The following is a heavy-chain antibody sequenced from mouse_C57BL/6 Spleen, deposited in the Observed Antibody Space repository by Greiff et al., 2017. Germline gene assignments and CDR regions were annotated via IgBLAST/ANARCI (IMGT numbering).Heavy chain of an antibody. V-gene: IGHV1-82*01. J-gene: IGHJ4*01. D-gene: IGHD2-4*01. Sequence: VQLQQSGPELVKPGASVKISCKASGYAFSSSWMNWVKQRPGKGLEWIGRIYPGAGDTNYNGKFKGKATLTADKSSSTAYMQLSSLTSEDSAVYFCARERGLYDYDADYAMDYWGQGTSVTVSA. CDR3: ARERGLYDYDADYAMDY. CDR2: IYPGAGDT. CDR1: GYAFSSSW.